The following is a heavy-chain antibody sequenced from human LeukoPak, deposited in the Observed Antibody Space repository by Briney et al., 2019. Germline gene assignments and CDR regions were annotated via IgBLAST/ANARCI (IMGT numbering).Heavy chain of an antibody. CDR1: GFTFSSYA. Sequence: GGSLRLSCAASGFTFSSYAMSWVRQVPGKGLEWVGRIGTKSVGEPTQYAAPVKGRFTISRDDSKNTLYLQMNSLRIEDTAVYSCTTDRPTVTSRWGQGTLVTVSS. D-gene: IGHD4-17*01. J-gene: IGHJ4*02. CDR2: IGTKSVGEPT. CDR3: TTDRPTVTSR. V-gene: IGHV3-15*04.